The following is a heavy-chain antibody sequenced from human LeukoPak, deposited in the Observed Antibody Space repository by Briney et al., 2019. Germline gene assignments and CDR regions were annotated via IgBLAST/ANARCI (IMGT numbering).Heavy chain of an antibody. CDR1: GFTFSSYE. D-gene: IGHD7-27*01. CDR3: ASVTVLGKRNAFDH. CDR2: INSDGTGT. V-gene: IGHV3-74*01. J-gene: IGHJ3*01. Sequence: GESLRLSCAASGFTFSSYEMNWVRQAQGKGLVWVSRINSDGTGTNYADYVKGRFTISRDNAQNTLYLQMNSLRAEDTAVYYCASVTVLGKRNAFDHWGRGTMVTVSS.